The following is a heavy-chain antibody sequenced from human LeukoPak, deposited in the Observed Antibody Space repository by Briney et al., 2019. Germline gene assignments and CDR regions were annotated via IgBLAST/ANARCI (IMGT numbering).Heavy chain of an antibody. CDR1: GFMFTSYW. CDR3: ARRSGSSWYGPYYYYYYMDV. CDR2: INQDGSAK. Sequence: PGGSLRLSCAASGFMFTSYWMSWVRQAPGKGLEWVANINQDGSAKYYVDSVKGRFTISRDNAKNSLYLQMNSLRAEDTAVYYCARRSGSSWYGPYYYYYYMDVWGKGTTVTVSS. V-gene: IGHV3-7*01. J-gene: IGHJ6*03. D-gene: IGHD6-13*01.